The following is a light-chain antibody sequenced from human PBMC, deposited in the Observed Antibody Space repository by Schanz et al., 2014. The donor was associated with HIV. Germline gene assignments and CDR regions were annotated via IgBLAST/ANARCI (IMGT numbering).Light chain of an antibody. V-gene: IGLV2-14*01. CDR3: SSYASSTTYV. J-gene: IGLJ1*01. CDR1: SSDVGGYNY. CDR2: DVS. Sequence: QSALTQPASVSGSPGQPVTIFCTGSSSDVGGYNYVSWYQQHPVKAPKVMIYDVSNRPSGVSNRFSGSKSGSTASLTIFGLQAEDEADYYCSSYASSTTYVFGTGTKVTVL.